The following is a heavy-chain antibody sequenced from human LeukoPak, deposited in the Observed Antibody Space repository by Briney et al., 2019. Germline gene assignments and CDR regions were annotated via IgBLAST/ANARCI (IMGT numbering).Heavy chain of an antibody. CDR3: ASGYYDILTGYYNNWFDP. J-gene: IGHJ5*02. CDR1: GYTFTSYD. V-gene: IGHV1-8*01. D-gene: IGHD3-9*01. Sequence: ASVKVSCKASGYTFTSYDINWVRQATGQGLEWMGWMNPNSGNTGYAQKFQGRVTMTRNTSISTAYMELSSLRSEDTAVYYCASGYYDILTGYYNNWFDPWGQGTLVTVSS. CDR2: MNPNSGNT.